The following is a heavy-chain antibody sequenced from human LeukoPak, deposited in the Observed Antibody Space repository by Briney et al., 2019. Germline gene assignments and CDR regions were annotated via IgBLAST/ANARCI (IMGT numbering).Heavy chain of an antibody. J-gene: IGHJ4*02. D-gene: IGHD4-11*01. Sequence: GGSLRLSCAASGFTFSSYSMNWVRQAPGKGLEWVSYISSSSSTIYYADSVKGRFTISRDNAKNLLYLQMNSLRVEDTAVYYCARERWDYSIDYWGQGTLVTVSS. V-gene: IGHV3-48*01. CDR2: ISSSSSTI. CDR3: ARERWDYSIDY. CDR1: GFTFSSYS.